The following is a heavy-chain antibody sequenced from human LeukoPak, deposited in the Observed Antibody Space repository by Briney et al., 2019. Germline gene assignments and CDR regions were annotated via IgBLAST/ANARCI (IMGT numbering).Heavy chain of an antibody. J-gene: IGHJ4*02. V-gene: IGHV3-43D*03. CDR1: GFTFDDYA. CDR3: AKGRSSGWYYFDY. CDR2: ISWDGGST. D-gene: IGHD6-13*01. Sequence: PGGSLRLSCAASGFTFDDYAMHWVRQAPGKGLEWVSLISWDGGSTYYADSVKGRFTISRDNSKNSLYLQMNSLRAEDTALYYCAKGRSSGWYYFDYWGQGTLVTVSS.